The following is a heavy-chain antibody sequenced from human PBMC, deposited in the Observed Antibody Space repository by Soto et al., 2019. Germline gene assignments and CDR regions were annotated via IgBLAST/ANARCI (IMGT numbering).Heavy chain of an antibody. J-gene: IGHJ5*02. CDR1: GGSITSGGYY. D-gene: IGHD3-22*01. Sequence: QVQLQESGPGLVKPSQTLSLTCTVSGGSITSGGYYWSWIRQLPGKGLEWIGYIFYSGSTYYNPSLKSRVTISVDTSKNQFSLKLSSVTAADTAVYYCAKDQYHYYDTCGLMGAWFDPWGQGTLVTVSS. V-gene: IGHV4-31*03. CDR2: IFYSGST. CDR3: AKDQYHYYDTCGLMGAWFDP.